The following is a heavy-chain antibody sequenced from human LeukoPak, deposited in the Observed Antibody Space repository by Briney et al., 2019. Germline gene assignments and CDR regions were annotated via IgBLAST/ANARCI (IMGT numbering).Heavy chain of an antibody. J-gene: IGHJ4*02. CDR3: ARGTSGWSPGDY. CDR1: GFTFSSYW. V-gene: IGHV3-74*01. CDR2: INSDGSST. D-gene: IGHD6-19*01. Sequence: GGSLRLSCAASGFTFSSYWMHWVRQAPGKGLVWVSRINSDGSSTNYTDSVKGRFTFSRDNAKNTLYLQMDSLRAEDTAVYYCARGTSGWSPGDYWGQGTLVTVSS.